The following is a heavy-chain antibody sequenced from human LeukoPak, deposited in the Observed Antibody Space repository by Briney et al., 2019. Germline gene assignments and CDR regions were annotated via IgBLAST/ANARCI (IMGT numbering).Heavy chain of an antibody. D-gene: IGHD3-9*01. J-gene: IGHJ6*03. CDR2: INHSGST. V-gene: IGHV4-34*01. CDR3: ARGREVPNDILNGFFRYYYYYMDV. Sequence: SETLSLTCAVYGGSFSGYYWSWIRQPPGKGLEWIGEINHSGSTNYNPSLNSRVTISVDTSKNQFSLKLSSVTAADTAVYYCARGREVPNDILNGFFRYYYYYMDVWGKGTTVTVSS. CDR1: GGSFSGYY.